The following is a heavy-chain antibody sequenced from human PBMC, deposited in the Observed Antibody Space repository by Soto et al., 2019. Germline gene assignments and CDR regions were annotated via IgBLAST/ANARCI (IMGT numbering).Heavy chain of an antibody. J-gene: IGHJ5*01. D-gene: IGHD3-22*01. Sequence: QPGGSLRLSCAASGFSFSSYAMSWVRQGPGKGLEWVSSISASGGTANLADSVEGRCTISRDNSKSTLYLQLNSLRAEDTAVYYCAKLTYPSDSAGYYYERVSGWIDSWGPGTLVTVSS. V-gene: IGHV3-23*01. CDR2: ISASGGTA. CDR3: AKLTYPSDSAGYYYERVSGWIDS. CDR1: GFSFSSYA.